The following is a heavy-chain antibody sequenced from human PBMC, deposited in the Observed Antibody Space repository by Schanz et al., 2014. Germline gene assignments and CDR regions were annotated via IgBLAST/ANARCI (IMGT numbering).Heavy chain of an antibody. CDR2: ISSASSTI. D-gene: IGHD1-1*01. CDR3: ARDRRNADLDY. Sequence: VQLVESGGGVVQPGRSLRLSCAASGFTFSSYSMNWVRQAPGKGLEWVSYISSASSTINYADSVKGRFTISRDNAKNSLYLEMNSLRAEDTALYYCARDRRNADLDYWGQGTLVTVSS. V-gene: IGHV3-48*01. CDR1: GFTFSSYS. J-gene: IGHJ4*02.